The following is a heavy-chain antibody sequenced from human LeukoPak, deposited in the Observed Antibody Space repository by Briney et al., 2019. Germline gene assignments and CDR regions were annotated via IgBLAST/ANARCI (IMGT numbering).Heavy chain of an antibody. D-gene: IGHD2-15*01. V-gene: IGHV4-38-2*02. CDR3: ATDGYCSGGSCYSGRIDY. Sequence: SETLSLTCTVSGYSISSGYYWGWIRQPPGKGLEWIGSIYHSGSTYYNPSLKSRVTISVDTSKNQFSLKLSSVTAADTAVYYCATDGYCSGGSCYSGRIDYWGQGTLVTVSS. CDR1: GYSISSGYY. CDR2: IYHSGST. J-gene: IGHJ4*02.